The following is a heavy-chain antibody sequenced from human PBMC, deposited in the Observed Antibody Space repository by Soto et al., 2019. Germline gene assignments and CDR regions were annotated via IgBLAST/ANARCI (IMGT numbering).Heavy chain of an antibody. CDR1: GYTFSDYA. CDR3: VRCYCRVGSCYACWHFDL. D-gene: IGHD2-15*01. CDR2: ISASTRNT. Sequence: QGQLVQSGGEVKKPGASVKVSCQASGYTFSDYAISWVRQSPGQGLEWMGWISASTRNTDQAQNFQGRVIMTLDTSTNTAYMELRSLRDDDTAVYYCVRCYCRVGSCYACWHFDLWGRGTLVTVSS. J-gene: IGHJ2*01. V-gene: IGHV1-18*01.